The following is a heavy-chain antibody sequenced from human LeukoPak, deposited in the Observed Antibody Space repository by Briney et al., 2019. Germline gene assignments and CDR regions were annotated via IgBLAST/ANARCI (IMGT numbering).Heavy chain of an antibody. D-gene: IGHD6-13*01. J-gene: IGHJ4*02. CDR3: ARTQMAAGTHAPYYFDF. CDR1: GYSFTSYW. V-gene: IGHV5-51*01. Sequence: GESLKISCKGSGYSFTSYWIGWVRQMPGKGLEWMGIIYPGDSDTRYSPSFQGQVTISADKSISSAYLQWSSLKASDTAMYYCARTQMAAGTHAPYYFDFWGQGTLVTVSS. CDR2: IYPGDSDT.